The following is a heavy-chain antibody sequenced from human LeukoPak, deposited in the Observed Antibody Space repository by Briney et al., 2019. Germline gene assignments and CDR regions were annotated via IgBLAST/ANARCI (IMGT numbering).Heavy chain of an antibody. Sequence: SDTLSLTCTVSGYSISSSDWWAWIRQSSGKGLEWIGYIYYTGSTYYNPSLKSRATMSVDTSKNQFSLKLSSMTAVDTAVYYCARKYDSGWYDYWGQGILVTVSS. CDR3: ARKYDSGWYDY. D-gene: IGHD6-19*01. J-gene: IGHJ4*02. V-gene: IGHV4-28*01. CDR1: GYSISSSDW. CDR2: IYYTGST.